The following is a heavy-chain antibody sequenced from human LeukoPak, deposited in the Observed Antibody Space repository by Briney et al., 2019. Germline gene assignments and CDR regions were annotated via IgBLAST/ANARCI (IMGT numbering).Heavy chain of an antibody. V-gene: IGHV3-23*01. D-gene: IGHD1-26*01. Sequence: GGSLRLSCAASGFTFSSYAMSWVRHAPGKGLEAVSAISGSGGSTYYADSVKGGFTISRDNSKNTLYLQMNSLRAEDTAVYYCAKDPLNSGSDRAFDIWGQGTMVTVSS. J-gene: IGHJ3*02. CDR3: AKDPLNSGSDRAFDI. CDR1: GFTFSSYA. CDR2: ISGSGGST.